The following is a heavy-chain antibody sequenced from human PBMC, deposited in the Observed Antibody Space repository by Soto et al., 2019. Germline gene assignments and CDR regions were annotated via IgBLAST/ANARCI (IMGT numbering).Heavy chain of an antibody. V-gene: IGHV4-30-4*01. CDR2: IYHSGSS. CDR1: GGSLSSGTYY. CDR3: ARDLLDTTVDYYLDS. J-gene: IGHJ4*02. Sequence: SETLSLTCTVSGGSLSSGTYYWSWIRQPPGKGLEWIGYIYHSGSSQSNPSLKSRVTISIDTSKNQFSLELRSVTAADTAVYYCARDLLDTTVDYYLDSWGPGRLVTVSS. D-gene: IGHD4-17*01.